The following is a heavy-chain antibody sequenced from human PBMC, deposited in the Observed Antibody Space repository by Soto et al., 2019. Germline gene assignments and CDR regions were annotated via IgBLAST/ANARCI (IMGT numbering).Heavy chain of an antibody. V-gene: IGHV3-15*01. CDR3: TTDRLTSDYYGSGSYYNPYSYYYYYMDV. D-gene: IGHD3-10*01. CDR1: GFTFSNAW. CDR2: IKSKTDGGTT. Sequence: GGSLRLSCAASGFTFSNAWMSWVRQAPGKGLEWVGRIKSKTDGGTTDYAAPVKGRFTISRDDSKNTLYLQMNSLKTEDTAVYYCTTDRLTSDYYGSGSYYNPYSYYYYYMDVWGKGTMVTVSS. J-gene: IGHJ6*03.